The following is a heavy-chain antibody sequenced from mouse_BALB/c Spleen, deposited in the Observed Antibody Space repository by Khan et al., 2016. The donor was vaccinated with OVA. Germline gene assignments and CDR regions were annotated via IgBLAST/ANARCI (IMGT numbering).Heavy chain of an antibody. CDR1: GFTFSNYW. Sequence: EVKLEVSGGGLVQPGGSMKLSCVASGFTFSNYWMNWVRQSPEQGLEWVAEIRLKSNNYATHYAESVKGRFTISRDDSKSSVYLQMNNVRAEDTGIYYCTTGFAYWGQGTLVT. V-gene: IGHV6-6*02. CDR3: TTGFAY. J-gene: IGHJ3*01. CDR2: IRLKSNNYAT.